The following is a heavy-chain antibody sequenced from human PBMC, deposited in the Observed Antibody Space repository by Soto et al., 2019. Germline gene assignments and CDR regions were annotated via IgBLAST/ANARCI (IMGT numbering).Heavy chain of an antibody. D-gene: IGHD4-17*01. CDR3: ARAQPSPYGAHRGSPRGH. J-gene: IGHJ4*02. Sequence: GGSVKVSCKAFGYTFSDYYIHWVRQAPGQGLEWMGWINPNSGGTIYAQTFQGRVTMTRDTSMSTAYMELSSLRSDDTAVYYCARAQPSPYGAHRGSPRGHWGQGNMVTV. CDR2: INPNSGGT. CDR1: GYTFSDYY. V-gene: IGHV1-2*02.